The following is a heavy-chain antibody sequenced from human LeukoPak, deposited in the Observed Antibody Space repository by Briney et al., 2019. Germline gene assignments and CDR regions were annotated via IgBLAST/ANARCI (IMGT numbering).Heavy chain of an antibody. J-gene: IGHJ6*02. Sequence: SQTLSLTCAISGDSLSSNSAAWNWIRQSPSRGLEWLGRTYYRSKWHYDYAESVKRRITVNPDTSKNQFSLQLNSVTPEDTAVYYCARQSSTDYYYYGLDVWGQGTTVAVSS. D-gene: IGHD1-1*01. CDR2: TYYRSKWHY. CDR1: GDSLSSNSAA. V-gene: IGHV6-1*01. CDR3: ARQSSTDYYYYGLDV.